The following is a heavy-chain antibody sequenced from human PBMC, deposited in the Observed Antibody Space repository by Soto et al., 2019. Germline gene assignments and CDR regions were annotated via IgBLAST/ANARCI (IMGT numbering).Heavy chain of an antibody. V-gene: IGHV1-18*04. CDR1: GYTFNTYG. Sequence: QVQLVQSGPEVKKPGASVQFSCKASGYTFNTYGISWVRQAPGQGLEWMGWISGYNGNTNYAQNLQDRVTLTIDTSTSTAYMELRSLRSDDTALYYCARAVPLDYWGQGTLVTVSS. CDR2: ISGYNGNT. D-gene: IGHD6-19*01. J-gene: IGHJ4*02. CDR3: ARAVPLDY.